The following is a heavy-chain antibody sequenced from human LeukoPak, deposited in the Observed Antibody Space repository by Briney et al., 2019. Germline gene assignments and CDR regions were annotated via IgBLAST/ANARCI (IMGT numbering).Heavy chain of an antibody. Sequence: PGGSLRLSCAASGFTFSDYYMSWIRQAPGKGLERVSYISSSGSTIYYADSVKGRFTISRDNAKNSLYLQMNSLRAEDTAVYYCAKDGKTRNWNYFQAKPVYWGQGTLVTVSS. CDR3: AKDGKTRNWNYFQAKPVY. J-gene: IGHJ4*02. CDR1: GFTFSDYY. V-gene: IGHV3-11*01. CDR2: ISSSGSTI. D-gene: IGHD1-7*01.